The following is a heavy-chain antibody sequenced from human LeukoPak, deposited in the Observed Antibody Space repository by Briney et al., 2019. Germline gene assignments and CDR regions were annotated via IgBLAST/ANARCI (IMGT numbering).Heavy chain of an antibody. CDR3: AHRVSSGFDY. D-gene: IGHD6-25*01. V-gene: IGHV2-5*01. J-gene: IGHJ4*02. CDR2: IYGNDDK. CDR1: GFSLTTGGVA. Sequence: SGPTLVKPTQTLTLTCTFSGFSLTTGGVAVGWIRQPPGKALEWLALIYGNDDKRYSPSLKSRLTISKDTSKNQVVLTMTNMDPVDTATYYCAHRVSSGFDYWGQGTLVTASS.